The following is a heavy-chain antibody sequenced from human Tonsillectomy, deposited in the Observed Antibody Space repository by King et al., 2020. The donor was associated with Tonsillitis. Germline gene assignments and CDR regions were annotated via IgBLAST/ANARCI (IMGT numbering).Heavy chain of an antibody. Sequence: VQLVESGAEVKKPGESLKISCKGSGYTFTSYWIGWVRQMPGKGLEYMGIIYPGDSDTRYSPSFQGQVTISADKSNSTAYLQWSSLKASDTAIYYCVRRADGCGEIFFRYWGQGTLVTVSS. D-gene: IGHD3-10*01. CDR1: GYTFTSYW. CDR3: VRRADGCGEIFFRY. V-gene: IGHV5-51*03. CDR2: IYPGDSDT. J-gene: IGHJ4*02.